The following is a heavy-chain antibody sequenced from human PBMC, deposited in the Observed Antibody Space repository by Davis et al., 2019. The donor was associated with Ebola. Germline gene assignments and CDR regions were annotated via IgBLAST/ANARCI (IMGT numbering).Heavy chain of an antibody. V-gene: IGHV4-59*08. CDR3: ARHTSLGY. CDR1: GGSISSYY. D-gene: IGHD3-16*01. CDR2: IYYSGST. J-gene: IGHJ4*02. Sequence: SETLSLTCTVSGGSISSYYWSWIRQPPGKGLEWIGYIYYSGSTNYNPSLKSRVTISVDTSKNQFSLKLSSVTAADTAVYYCARHTSLGYWGQGTLVTVSS.